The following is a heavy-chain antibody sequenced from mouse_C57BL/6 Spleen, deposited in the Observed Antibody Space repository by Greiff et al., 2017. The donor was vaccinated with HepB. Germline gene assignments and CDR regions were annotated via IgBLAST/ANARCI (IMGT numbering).Heavy chain of an antibody. CDR3: ARGLGREYFDY. J-gene: IGHJ2*01. CDR2: INPSTGGT. Sequence: EVQVVESGPELVKPGASVKISCKASGYSFTGYYMNWVKQSPEKSLEWIGEINPSTGGTTYNQKFKAKATLTVDKSSSTAYMQLKSLTSEDSAVYYCARGLGREYFDYWGQGTTLTVSS. V-gene: IGHV1-42*01. CDR1: GYSFTGYY. D-gene: IGHD4-1*01.